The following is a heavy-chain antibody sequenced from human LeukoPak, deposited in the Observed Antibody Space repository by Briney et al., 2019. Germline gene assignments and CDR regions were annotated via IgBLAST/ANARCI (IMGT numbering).Heavy chain of an antibody. V-gene: IGHV1-2*02. CDR3: ARDHEGWRQWSEGLSDY. Sequence: ASVKVSCKASGYTFTGYYMHWVRQAPGQGLEWMGWINPNSGGTNYAQKFQGRATMTRDTSISTAYMELSRLRSDDTAVYYCARDHEGWRQWSEGLSDYWGQGTLVTVSS. CDR1: GYTFTGYY. J-gene: IGHJ4*02. CDR2: INPNSGGT. D-gene: IGHD5-24*01.